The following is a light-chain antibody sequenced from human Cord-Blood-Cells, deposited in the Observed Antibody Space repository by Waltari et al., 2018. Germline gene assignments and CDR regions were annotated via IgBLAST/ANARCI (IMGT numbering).Light chain of an antibody. V-gene: IGKV3-20*01. CDR3: QQYGSSPPGVT. CDR2: GAS. Sequence: EILLTPSPGTLSLSSGERATLSCRASQSVSSSYLAWYQQKPGQAPRLLIYGASSRATGIPDRFSGSGSGTDFTLTISRLEPEDFAVYYCQQYGSSPPGVTFGPGTKVDIK. J-gene: IGKJ3*01. CDR1: QSVSSSY.